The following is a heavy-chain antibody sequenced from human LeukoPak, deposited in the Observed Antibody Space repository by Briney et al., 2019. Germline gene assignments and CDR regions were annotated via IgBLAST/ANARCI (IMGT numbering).Heavy chain of an antibody. CDR3: ASTSITMIVVSGVY. CDR2: IYYSGST. CDR1: GGSISSSSYS. V-gene: IGHV4-39*01. Sequence: SETLSLTCTVSGGSISSSSYSWGWLRQPPGKGLEWIGSIYYSGSTYYNPSLKSRVTISVDTSKNQFSLKLSSVTAADTAVYYCASTSITMIVVSGVYWGQGTLVTVSS. J-gene: IGHJ4*02. D-gene: IGHD3-22*01.